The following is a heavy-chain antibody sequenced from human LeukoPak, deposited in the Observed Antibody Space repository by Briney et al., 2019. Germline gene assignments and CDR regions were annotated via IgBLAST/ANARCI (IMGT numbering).Heavy chain of an antibody. CDR3: ARENPPGVSGLYRFDS. V-gene: IGHV1-2*06. CDR2: INPHSGDT. Sequence: ASVEVSCKASGYTFTDHYILWVRQAPGRGLEWMGRINPHSGDTNSAQKFQGRVTMTRDTSMNTVYMEPSGLTSDDTAVYYCARENPPGVSGLYRFDSWGQGTLVTVSS. CDR1: GYTFTDHY. J-gene: IGHJ4*02. D-gene: IGHD6-19*01.